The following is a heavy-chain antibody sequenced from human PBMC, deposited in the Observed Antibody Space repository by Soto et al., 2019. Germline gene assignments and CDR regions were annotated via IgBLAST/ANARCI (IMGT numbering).Heavy chain of an antibody. D-gene: IGHD6-19*01. CDR2: IVVGSGNT. J-gene: IGHJ4*02. V-gene: IGHV1-58*01. CDR1: GFTFTSSA. Sequence: SVKVSCKASGFTFTSSAVQWVRQARGQRLEWIGWIVVGSGNTNYAQKFQERVTITRDMSTSTAYMELSSLRSEDTAVYYCAADARARGPAVAGTDYWGQGTLVTSPQ. CDR3: AADARARGPAVAGTDY.